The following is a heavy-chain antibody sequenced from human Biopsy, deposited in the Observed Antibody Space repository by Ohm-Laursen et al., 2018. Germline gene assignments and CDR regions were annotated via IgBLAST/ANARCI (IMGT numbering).Heavy chain of an antibody. J-gene: IGHJ3*01. CDR2: ISSRGST. CDR3: ARLYRLDDYWNDDPPDAFDV. V-gene: IGHV4-59*01. CDR1: GGSISSDY. D-gene: IGHD3-3*01. Sequence: TLSLTWSVSGGSISSDYWSWIRQPPRKGLEWIGYISSRGSTNYNPSLRGRVTITVDTSKNQFSLKLTSVTAVDTAVFFCARLYRLDDYWNDDPPDAFDVWGQGTMVTVSS.